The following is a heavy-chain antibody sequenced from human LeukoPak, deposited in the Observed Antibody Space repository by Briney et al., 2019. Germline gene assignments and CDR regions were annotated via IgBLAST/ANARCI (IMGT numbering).Heavy chain of an antibody. CDR1: GFTVSSNY. V-gene: IGHV3-66*01. CDR2: IYSGGST. CDR3: ARSPHYGSGSYYIFFNY. D-gene: IGHD3-10*01. Sequence: QPGGSLRLSCAASGFTVSSNYMSWVRQAPGKGLEWVSVIYSGGSTYYADSVKGRFSISRDNSKNTPNLQMNSLRAEDTAVYYCARSPHYGSGSYYIFFNYWGQGTLVTVSS. J-gene: IGHJ4*02.